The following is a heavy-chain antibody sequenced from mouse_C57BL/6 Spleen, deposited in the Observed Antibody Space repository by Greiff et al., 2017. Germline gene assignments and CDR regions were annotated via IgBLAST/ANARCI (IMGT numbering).Heavy chain of an antibody. CDR2: FDPSDSYT. Sequence: QVQLQQPGAELVKPGASVKLSCKASGYTFTSYWMQWVKQRPGQGLEWIGEFDPSDSYTNYNQKFKGKATLTVDTSSSTAYMQLSSLTSEDSAVYYCARRGFDYWGQGTTLTVSS. CDR3: ARRGFDY. V-gene: IGHV1-50*01. J-gene: IGHJ2*01. CDR1: GYTFTSYW.